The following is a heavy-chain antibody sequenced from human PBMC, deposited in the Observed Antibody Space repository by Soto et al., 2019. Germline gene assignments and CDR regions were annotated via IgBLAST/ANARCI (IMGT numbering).Heavy chain of an antibody. V-gene: IGHV3-23*01. CDR2: ISGSGGST. Sequence: EVQLLESGGGLVQPGGSLRLSCAASGFTFSSYAMSWVRQAPGKGLEWVSAISGSGGSTYYADSVKGRFTISRDNSKNTLYLQMNSLRAEDTAVYYCAKGRDIVVVPAAICWFDPWGQGTLVTVSS. J-gene: IGHJ5*02. CDR3: AKGRDIVVVPAAICWFDP. D-gene: IGHD2-2*01. CDR1: GFTFSSYA.